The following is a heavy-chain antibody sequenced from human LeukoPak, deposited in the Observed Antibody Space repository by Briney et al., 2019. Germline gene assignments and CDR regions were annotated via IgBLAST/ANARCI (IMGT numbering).Heavy chain of an antibody. CDR3: ARDHIVVVPAVLYYGMDV. CDR2: ISYDGSNK. V-gene: IGHV3-30*03. D-gene: IGHD2-2*01. CDR1: GFTFSSYG. Sequence: GGSLRLSCAASGFTFSSYGMHWVRQAPGKGLEWVAVISYDGSNKYYADSVKGRFTISRDNSKNTLYLQMNSLRAEDTAVYYCARDHIVVVPAVLYYGMDVWGQGTLVTVSS. J-gene: IGHJ6*02.